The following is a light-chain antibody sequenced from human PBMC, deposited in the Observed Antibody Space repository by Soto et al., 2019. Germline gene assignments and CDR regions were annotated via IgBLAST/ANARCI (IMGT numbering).Light chain of an antibody. J-gene: IGKJ5*01. CDR1: QYINTR. V-gene: IGKV3-20*01. CDR2: QTS. CDR3: QQYGGSPIT. Sequence: EIVLTQSPATLSSFPGDRVTLSCRASQYINTRLAWYRHRPGQAPRLLIYQTSIRAAGIPARFSASGTGTDFTLTISRLEPEDFALYYCQQYGGSPITFGLGTRLEIK.